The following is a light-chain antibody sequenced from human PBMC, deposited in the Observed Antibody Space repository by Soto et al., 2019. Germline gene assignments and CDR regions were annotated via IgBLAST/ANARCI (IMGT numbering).Light chain of an antibody. CDR2: GAS. J-gene: IGKJ1*01. CDR1: QSVSSNF. Sequence: EIVLTQSPGTLSLSPGERATLSCRAGQSVSSNFLAWYQQKPGQAPRLLIYGASNRATGIPDRFSGSGSGTDFTLTISSLEPEDFAVYYCQQRSNWPRTFGQGTKVDIK. V-gene: IGKV3D-20*02. CDR3: QQRSNWPRT.